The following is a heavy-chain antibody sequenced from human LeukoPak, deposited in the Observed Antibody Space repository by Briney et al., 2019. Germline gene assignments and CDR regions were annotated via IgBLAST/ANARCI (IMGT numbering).Heavy chain of an antibody. D-gene: IGHD6-19*01. CDR1: GYTFPKYW. V-gene: IGHV5-51*01. CDR3: ALAVDGNFFFDY. J-gene: IGHJ4*02. Sequence: GESLKISCQRSGYTFPKYWIGWVRQMPGKGLEWMGIVFAGVSDARYSPSLQGQVTISVDKSIDTAYLQWSSLKASDTAVYYCALAVDGNFFFDYWGQGTLVAVSS. CDR2: VFAGVSDA.